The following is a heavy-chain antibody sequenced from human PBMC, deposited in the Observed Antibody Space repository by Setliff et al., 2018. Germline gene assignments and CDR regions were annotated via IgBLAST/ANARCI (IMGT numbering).Heavy chain of an antibody. V-gene: IGHV3-74*01. J-gene: IGHJ4*02. CDR2: VNSDGSST. Sequence: GGSLRLSCAASGFTFVNYWMHWIRQAPGKGLVWVSRVNSDGSSTIYADSVKGRFTISRDNAENTLYLQMNSLRAEDTAVYYCAKLAAAGSISYWGQGTLVTVSS. D-gene: IGHD6-13*01. CDR1: GFTFVNYW. CDR3: AKLAAAGSISY.